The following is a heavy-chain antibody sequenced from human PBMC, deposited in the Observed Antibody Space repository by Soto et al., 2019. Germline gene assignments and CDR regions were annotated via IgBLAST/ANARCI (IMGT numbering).Heavy chain of an antibody. D-gene: IGHD4-17*01. J-gene: IGHJ3*02. CDR1: GFSLRSYA. CDR3: AKDPNGDYVGAFDI. CDR2: ITASGGKT. Sequence: EVQLLESGGGLVQPGGSLRLSCAASGFSLRSYAMSWVRQAPGKGPEWVSGITASGGKTYYADSVKGRFTISRYNSKNTLYLQMNSLRAEDTAVYFCAKDPNGDYVGAFDIWGQGTMVTVSS. V-gene: IGHV3-23*01.